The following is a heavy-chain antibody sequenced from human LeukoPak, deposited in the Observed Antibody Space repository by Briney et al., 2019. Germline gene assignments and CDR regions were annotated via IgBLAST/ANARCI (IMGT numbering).Heavy chain of an antibody. CDR2: IFYSGRT. Sequence: PSETLSLTCTVSGGSISSSTYYWGWIRQPPGKGLEWIGSIFYSGRTNYNPSLKSRVTISVDTSKNQFSLKLSSVTAADTAVYYCARVASPPGTMVRGVIIGYYFDYWGQGTLVTVSS. CDR1: GGSISSSTYY. V-gene: IGHV4-39*07. J-gene: IGHJ4*02. D-gene: IGHD3-10*01. CDR3: ARVASPPGTMVRGVIIGYYFDY.